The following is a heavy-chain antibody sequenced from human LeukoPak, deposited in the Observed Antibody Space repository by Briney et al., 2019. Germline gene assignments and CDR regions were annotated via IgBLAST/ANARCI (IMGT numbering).Heavy chain of an antibody. J-gene: IGHJ4*02. Sequence: GRSLRLSCAASGFTFSSYGMHWVRQAPGKGLEWVAVISYDGSNKYYADSVKGRFTISRDNAKNSLFLQMNSLRAEDTAVYYCARRVPNEVITDYFDYWGPGTLVTVSS. CDR1: GFTFSSYG. CDR3: ARRVPNEVITDYFDY. D-gene: IGHD3-16*01. V-gene: IGHV3-30*03. CDR2: ISYDGSNK.